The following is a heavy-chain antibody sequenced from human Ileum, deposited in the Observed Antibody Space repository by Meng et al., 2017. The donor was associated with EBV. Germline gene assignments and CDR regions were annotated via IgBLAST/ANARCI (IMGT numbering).Heavy chain of an antibody. CDR1: GFLRPSSRMG. Sequence: QVTFEDTGGPLINPQRPPMLSFLVVGFLRPSSRMGVGWVRQSPGRALEWLAVIFWNDEKVYSPSLKRRVTVARDTARNQVILTMTNMDLADSGIYYCAQRRGYCSGGNCYKHWFAPWGQGTLVTVSS. V-gene: IGHV2-5*01. CDR3: AQRRGYCSGGNCYKHWFAP. J-gene: IGHJ5*02. CDR2: IFWNDEK. D-gene: IGHD2-15*01.